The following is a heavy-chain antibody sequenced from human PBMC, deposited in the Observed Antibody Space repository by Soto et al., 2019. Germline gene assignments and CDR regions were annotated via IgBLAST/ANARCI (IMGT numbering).Heavy chain of an antibody. CDR3: AKDLVPESSWGSCYVDF. CDR1: GFTFSSYA. D-gene: IGHD2-15*01. Sequence: EVQLLESGGGLVQPGGSLRLSCAASGFTFSSYAMSWVRQAPGKGLEWVSAISGSGGSTYYADSVKGRFTISRNNPNNTLYQEINSLRAEDTAVYYCAKDLVPESSWGSCYVDFLGQGTLVTVSS. CDR2: ISGSGGST. V-gene: IGHV3-23*01. J-gene: IGHJ4*02.